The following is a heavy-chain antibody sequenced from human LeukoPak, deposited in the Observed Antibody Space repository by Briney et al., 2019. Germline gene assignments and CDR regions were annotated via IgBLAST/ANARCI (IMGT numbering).Heavy chain of an antibody. CDR1: GYTFTSYY. D-gene: IGHD5-24*01. Sequence: EAPVKVSCKASGYTFTSYYMHWVRQAPGQGLEWMGIINPSGGSTSYAQKFQGRVTMTRDTSTSTVYMELSSLRSEDTAVYYCARHGYNPYYFDYWGQGTLVTVSS. CDR3: ARHGYNPYYFDY. CDR2: INPSGGST. J-gene: IGHJ4*02. V-gene: IGHV1-46*01.